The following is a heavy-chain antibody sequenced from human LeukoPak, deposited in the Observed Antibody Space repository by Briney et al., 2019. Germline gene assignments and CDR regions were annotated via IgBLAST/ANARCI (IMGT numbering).Heavy chain of an antibody. CDR1: GFTFSSYS. D-gene: IGHD3-22*01. V-gene: IGHV3-21*01. CDR2: ISSSSSYI. CDR3: ARDRGSSGYYNWFDP. J-gene: IGHJ5*02. Sequence: PGGSLRLSCAASGFTFSSYSMNWVRQAPGKGLEWVSSISSSSSYIYYADSVKGRFTISRDNAKNSLYLQMNSLRAEDTAVYYCARDRGSSGYYNWFDPWGQGTLVTVSS.